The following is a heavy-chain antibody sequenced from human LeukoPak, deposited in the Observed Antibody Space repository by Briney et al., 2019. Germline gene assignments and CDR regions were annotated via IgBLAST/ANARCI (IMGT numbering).Heavy chain of an antibody. CDR2: IYYSGST. CDR1: GGSISSSSYY. D-gene: IGHD5-18*01. J-gene: IGHJ6*02. Sequence: PSETLSLTCTVSGGSISSSSYYWGWIRQPPGKGLEWIGSIYYSGSTYYNPSLKSRVTISVDTSKNQFSLKLSSVTAADTAVYYCARLYSYGWDYYGMDVWGQGTTVTVSS. V-gene: IGHV4-39*07. CDR3: ARLYSYGWDYYGMDV.